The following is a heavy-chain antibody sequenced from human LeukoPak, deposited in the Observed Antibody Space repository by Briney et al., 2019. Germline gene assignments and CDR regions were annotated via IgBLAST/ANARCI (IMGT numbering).Heavy chain of an antibody. CDR3: AKDRAITMVRGLDY. V-gene: IGHV3-30*02. CDR1: GFTLRGYG. J-gene: IGHJ4*02. Sequence: GGSLRLSCAASGFTLRGYGMHWVRQAPGKGLEWVAFIRYDGSNKYYADSVKGRFTISRDNSKNTLYLQMNSLRAEDTAVYYCAKDRAITMVRGLDYWGQGTLVTVSS. CDR2: IRYDGSNK. D-gene: IGHD3-10*01.